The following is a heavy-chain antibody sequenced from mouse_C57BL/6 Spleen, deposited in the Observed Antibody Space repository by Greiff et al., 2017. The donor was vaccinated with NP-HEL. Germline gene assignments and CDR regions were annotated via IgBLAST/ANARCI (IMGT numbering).Heavy chain of an antibody. Sequence: VQLVESGPELVKPGASVKLSCKASGYTFTSYDINWVKQRPGQGLEWIGWIYPRDGSTKYNEKFKGKATLTVDTSSSTAYMELHSLTSEDSAVYFCAIITTVVADDWGQGTTLTVSS. D-gene: IGHD1-1*01. V-gene: IGHV1-85*01. CDR1: GYTFTSYD. CDR2: IYPRDGST. CDR3: AIITTVVADD. J-gene: IGHJ2*01.